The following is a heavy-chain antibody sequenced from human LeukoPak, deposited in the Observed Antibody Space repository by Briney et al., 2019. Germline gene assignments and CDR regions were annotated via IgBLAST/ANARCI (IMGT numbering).Heavy chain of an antibody. CDR3: ARFSSGCTTDSCYLSN. J-gene: IGHJ4*02. Sequence: SSETLSLTCTASGGSLSNHYWSWIRQPPGKGLELVGHIHDTGNTFYNPSLRGRATISLDTSNSQFSLRLTSMTTADTAVYYCARFSSGCTTDSCYLSNWGQGTLVTVS. V-gene: IGHV4-59*11. D-gene: IGHD2-2*01. CDR2: IHDTGNT. CDR1: GGSLSNHY.